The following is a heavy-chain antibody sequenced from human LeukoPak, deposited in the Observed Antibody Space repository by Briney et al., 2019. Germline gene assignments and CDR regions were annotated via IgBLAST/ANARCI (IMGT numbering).Heavy chain of an antibody. D-gene: IGHD2-2*02. J-gene: IGHJ6*02. CDR1: GFTFSSYA. Sequence: GGSLRLSCAASGFTFSSYAMHWVRQAPGKGLEWVAVISYDGSNKYYADSVKGRFTISRDNSKNTLYLQMNSLRAEDAAVYYCARDVTQYCSSTSCYTGYYGMDVWGQGTTVTVSS. V-gene: IGHV3-30-3*01. CDR2: ISYDGSNK. CDR3: ARDVTQYCSSTSCYTGYYGMDV.